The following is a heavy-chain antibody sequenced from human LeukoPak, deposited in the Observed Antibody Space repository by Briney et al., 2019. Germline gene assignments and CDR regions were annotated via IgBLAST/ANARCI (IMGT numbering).Heavy chain of an antibody. V-gene: IGHV1-18*01. Sequence: ASVKVSCKASGDSFSNYGFAWVRQAPGQGLEWMGWISADSGDRYYAQNFQHRVTMTTDTSATTGYMELRSLRSDDTAVYYCASGYCSSTSCFVIWGQGTMVTVSS. CDR1: GDSFSNYG. J-gene: IGHJ3*02. D-gene: IGHD2-2*03. CDR3: ASGYCSSTSCFVI. CDR2: ISADSGDR.